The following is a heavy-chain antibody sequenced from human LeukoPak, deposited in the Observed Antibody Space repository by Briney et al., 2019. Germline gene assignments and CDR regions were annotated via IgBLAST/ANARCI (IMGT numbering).Heavy chain of an antibody. CDR3: ARDYYGSGSYVYYYYYYMDV. D-gene: IGHD3-10*01. Sequence: GGSLRLSCAASGFTFSSYSMNWVRQAPGKGLEWVSSISSSSSYIYYADSVKGRFTISRDNAKNSLYLQMNSLRAEDTAVYYCARDYYGSGSYVYYYYYYMDVWGKGTTVTVSS. CDR1: GFTFSSYS. V-gene: IGHV3-21*01. CDR2: ISSSSSYI. J-gene: IGHJ6*03.